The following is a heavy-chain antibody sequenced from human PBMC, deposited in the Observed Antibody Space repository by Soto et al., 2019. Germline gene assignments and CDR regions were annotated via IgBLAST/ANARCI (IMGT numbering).Heavy chain of an antibody. CDR2: IYYSGST. CDR1: GGSVSSCSYY. D-gene: IGHD1-1*01. CDR3: ARTQPVQLERWWPGDRGAEDY. J-gene: IGHJ4*02. V-gene: IGHV4-61*01. Sequence: SSETLSLTCTVSGGSVSSCSYYWSWIRQPPGKGLEWIGYIYYSGSTNYNPSLKSRVTISVDTSKNQFSLKLSSVTAADTAVYYCARTQPVQLERWWPGDRGAEDYWGQGTLVTVSS.